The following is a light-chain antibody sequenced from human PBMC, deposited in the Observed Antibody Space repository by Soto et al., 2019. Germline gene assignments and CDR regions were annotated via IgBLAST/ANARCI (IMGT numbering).Light chain of an antibody. CDR3: SSYKSGSTVV. J-gene: IGLJ2*01. CDR2: DVS. Sequence: QSALTQTASVSGSPGQSITISCSGTSSDVGGYNFVSWYQQHPGKATKVMIYDVSSRPSGVSNRFSASKSGNTASLTISGLQAEDEADYYCSSYKSGSTVVFGGGTKLTVL. V-gene: IGLV2-14*03. CDR1: SSDVGGYNF.